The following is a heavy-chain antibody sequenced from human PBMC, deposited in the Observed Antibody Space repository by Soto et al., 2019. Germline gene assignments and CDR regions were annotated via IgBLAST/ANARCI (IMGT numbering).Heavy chain of an antibody. J-gene: IGHJ4*02. CDR1: GGTFSTYA. V-gene: IGHV1-69*12. CDR2: IIPMFGTA. Sequence: QVQLVQSGAEVKKPESSVKVSCKAPGGTFSTYAISWVRQAPGQGLEWMGGIIPMFGTANYAQRFQDRVTITADESTKTVYMELSSLRSEDTPVYFCASGIQLWLRRINNGYSGWGQGTLVTVSS. CDR3: ASGIQLWLRRINNGYSG. D-gene: IGHD5-18*01.